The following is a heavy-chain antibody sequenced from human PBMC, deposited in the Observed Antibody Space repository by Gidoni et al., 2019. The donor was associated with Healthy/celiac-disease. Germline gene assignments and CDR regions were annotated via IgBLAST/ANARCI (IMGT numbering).Heavy chain of an antibody. V-gene: IGHV4-39*01. J-gene: IGHJ6*02. CDR1: VGSIRSGSYY. CDR2: IYYSGST. CDR3: ARHRGDYYYYGMDV. Sequence: QLQLHESGPGLVKPSATLSLTCTVSVGSIRSGSYYWGWNRKHPGKGLEWIGSIYYSGSTYYNPSLKSRVTISVDTSKNQFSLKLSSVTAADTAVYYCARHRGDYYYYGMDVWGQGTTVTVSS.